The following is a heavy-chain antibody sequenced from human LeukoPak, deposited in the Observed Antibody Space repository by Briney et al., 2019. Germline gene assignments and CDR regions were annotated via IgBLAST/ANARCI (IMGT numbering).Heavy chain of an antibody. CDR2: ISGSGGSA. Sequence: PGGSLRLSCAASGFTVSSNYMSWVRQAPGKGLEWVSAISGSGGSAYYADSVKGRFTISRDNSKNTLYLQMNSLRAEDTAVYYCAKDLIAAAGRWGQGTLVTVSS. J-gene: IGHJ4*02. D-gene: IGHD6-13*01. CDR3: AKDLIAAAGR. V-gene: IGHV3-23*01. CDR1: GFTVSSNY.